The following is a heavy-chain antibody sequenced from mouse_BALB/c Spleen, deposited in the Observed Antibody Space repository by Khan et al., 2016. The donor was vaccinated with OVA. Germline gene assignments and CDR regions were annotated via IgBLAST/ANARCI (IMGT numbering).Heavy chain of an antibody. CDR1: GFSLTGYG. CDR3: ARAYYANYREAMDY. V-gene: IGHV2-6-7*01. J-gene: IGHJ4*01. Sequence: QVRLHHSGPGLVAPSQSLSITCTVSGFSLTGYGVNWVRQPPGKGLEWLGMIWGDGSTDYNSALKSRLSISKDNSKSQVFLKMNSLQTDDTARYYCARAYYANYREAMDYWGQGTSVTVSS. D-gene: IGHD2-10*01. CDR2: IWGDGST.